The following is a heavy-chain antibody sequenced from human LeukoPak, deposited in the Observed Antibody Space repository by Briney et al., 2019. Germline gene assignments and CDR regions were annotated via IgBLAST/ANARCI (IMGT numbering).Heavy chain of an antibody. CDR3: ARELPSIDYYDSSGYYSNGMDV. J-gene: IGHJ6*02. Sequence: ASVKVSCKASGYTFTGYYMHWVRQAPGQGLEWMGRINPNSGGTNYAQKFQGRVTMTRDTSISTAYMELSRLRSDDTAVYYCARELPSIDYYDSSGYYSNGMDVWGQGTTVTVSS. CDR1: GYTFTGYY. D-gene: IGHD3-22*01. V-gene: IGHV1-2*06. CDR2: INPNSGGT.